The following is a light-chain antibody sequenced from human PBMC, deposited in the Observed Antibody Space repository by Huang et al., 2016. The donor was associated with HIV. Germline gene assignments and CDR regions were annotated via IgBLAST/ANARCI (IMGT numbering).Light chain of an antibody. CDR3: QQYNNWPLFT. J-gene: IGKJ3*01. V-gene: IGKV3-15*01. CDR2: GAS. Sequence: EIVMTQSPATLSVSPGERATLSCRASQSVSSYLAWYQPKPGQAPRRLIYGASTRATGIPARFSGSGSGTEFTLTISSLQSEDFAVYYCQQYNNWPLFTFGPGTKVDIK. CDR1: QSVSSY.